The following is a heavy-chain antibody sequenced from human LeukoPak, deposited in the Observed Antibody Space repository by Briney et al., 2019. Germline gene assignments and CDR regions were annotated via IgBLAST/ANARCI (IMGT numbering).Heavy chain of an antibody. J-gene: IGHJ6*02. CDR2: IYTSGST. CDR3: ARNRDGYNSVHYYYGMDV. D-gene: IGHD5-24*01. CDR1: GGSIRSHY. V-gene: IGHV4-4*07. Sequence: SETLSLTCTVSGGSIRSHYWSWIRQPAGKGLEWIGRIYTSGSTNYNPSLKSRVTMSVDTSKNQFSLELNSVTAADTAVYYCARNRDGYNSVHYYYGMDVWGQGTTVTVSS.